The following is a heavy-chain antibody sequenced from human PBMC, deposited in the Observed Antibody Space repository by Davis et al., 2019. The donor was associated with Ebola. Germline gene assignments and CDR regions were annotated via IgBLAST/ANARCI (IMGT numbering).Heavy chain of an antibody. CDR2: MNPHSGNT. D-gene: IGHD4/OR15-4a*01. CDR3: ARPIEKRCSPGCFDL. V-gene: IGHV1-8*01. Sequence: AASVKVSCKASGYTFTSYDINWVRQATGQGLEWMGWMNPHSGNTGYAPKFQGRVTMTRDNSINTAYMGLSSLTSEDTAVYYCARPIEKRCSPGCFDLWGRGTLVTVSS. CDR1: GYTFTSYD. J-gene: IGHJ2*01.